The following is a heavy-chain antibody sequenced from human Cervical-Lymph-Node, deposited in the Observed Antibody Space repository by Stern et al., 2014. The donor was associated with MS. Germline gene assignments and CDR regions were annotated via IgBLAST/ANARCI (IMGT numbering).Heavy chain of an antibody. Sequence: VQLVESGGGVVQPGRSLRLSCAASGFTFSSSGMHWVRQAPGKGLEWLASIRYDGSNRYYADSVKGRFTISRDNSKNTLYLQMNSLRAEDTAVYYCAREGGNTAEYFQHWGQGTLVTVSS. CDR1: GFTFSSSG. CDR2: IRYDGSNR. D-gene: IGHD4-23*01. V-gene: IGHV3-33*01. CDR3: AREGGNTAEYFQH. J-gene: IGHJ1*01.